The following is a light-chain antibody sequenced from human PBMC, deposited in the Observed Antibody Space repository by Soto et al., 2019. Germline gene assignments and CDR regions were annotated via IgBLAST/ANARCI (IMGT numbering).Light chain of an antibody. CDR1: QSLSSS. J-gene: IGKJ1*01. CDR2: SGY. CDR3: QQRYSWLRV. V-gene: IGKV3-11*01. Sequence: EIVLTQSPGTLSLSPGERAILSYRASQSLSSSVAWYQHKPGQSPRLVVYSGYKRSPGIPARFSGSGSGTDFTLTISSLESDDFAIYYCQQRYSWLRVFGPGTKVDIK.